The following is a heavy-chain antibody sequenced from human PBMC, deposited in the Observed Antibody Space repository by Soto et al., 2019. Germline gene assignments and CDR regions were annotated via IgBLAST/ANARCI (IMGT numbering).Heavy chain of an antibody. V-gene: IGHV1-69*08. J-gene: IGHJ5*02. CDR3: AREKGGMTTVTTCRFDP. D-gene: IGHD4-4*01. CDR1: GGTFSSYT. Sequence: QVQLVQSGAEVKKPGSSVKVSCKASGGTFSSYTISWVRQAPGQGLEWMGRIIPILGIANYAQKFQGRVTITADKSTSTAYMELSSLRSEDTAVYYCAREKGGMTTVTTCRFDPWGQGTLVTVSS. CDR2: IIPILGIA.